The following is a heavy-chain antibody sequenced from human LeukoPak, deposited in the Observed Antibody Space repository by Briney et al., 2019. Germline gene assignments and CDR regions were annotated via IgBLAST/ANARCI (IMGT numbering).Heavy chain of an antibody. CDR2: IKRDASVK. Sequence: GGSLRLSCVASGLTFGSHWMSWVRQAPGKGLEWVANIKRDASVKQYVDSVKGRFTISRDNAKNSLYLQMNSLRAEDTAVYYCARNDDVFDIWGQGTMVTVSS. J-gene: IGHJ3*02. CDR1: GLTFGSHW. D-gene: IGHD1-1*01. V-gene: IGHV3-7*01. CDR3: ARNDDVFDI.